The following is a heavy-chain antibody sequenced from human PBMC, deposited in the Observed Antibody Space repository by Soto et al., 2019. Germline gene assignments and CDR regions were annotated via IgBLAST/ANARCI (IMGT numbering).Heavy chain of an antibody. CDR1: GYTFTNYY. J-gene: IGHJ4*02. D-gene: IGHD5-12*01. CDR3: ARGIDVDIHAGLDY. V-gene: IGHV1-46*01. CDR2: IYPSGSST. Sequence: ASVKVSCKASGYTFTNYYMHWVRQAPGQGLEWMGLIYPSGSSTSYTQKFQGRVTMTRDTSTSTVHMELSSLRSEDTAVYYCARGIDVDIHAGLDYWGQGTLVTVSS.